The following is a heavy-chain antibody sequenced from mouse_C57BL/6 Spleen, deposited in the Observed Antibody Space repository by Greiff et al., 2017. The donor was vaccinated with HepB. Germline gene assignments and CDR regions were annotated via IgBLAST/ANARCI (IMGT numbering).Heavy chain of an antibody. V-gene: IGHV1-81*01. CDR1: GYTFTSYG. CDR3: ARLNYGYDGYYFDY. D-gene: IGHD2-2*01. J-gene: IGHJ2*01. Sequence: QVHVKQSGAELARPGASVKLSCKASGYTFTSYGISWVKQRTGQGLEWIGEIYPRSGNTYYNEKFKGKATLTADKSSSTAYMELRSLTSEDSAVYFCARLNYGYDGYYFDYWGQGTTLTVSS. CDR2: IYPRSGNT.